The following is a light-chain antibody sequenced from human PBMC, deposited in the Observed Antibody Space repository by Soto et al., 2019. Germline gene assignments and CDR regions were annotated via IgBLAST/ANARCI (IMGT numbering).Light chain of an antibody. J-gene: IGLJ2*01. CDR2: GNS. CDR1: SSNIGAGYD. Sequence: QSVLTQPPSVSGATGQRVTISCTGSSSNIGAGYDVHWYQQLPGTAPKLLIYGNSNRPSGVPDRFSGSKSGTSASLAITGLQAEDEADYSCQSYDSSLSGSVFGGGTKVTVL. CDR3: QSYDSSLSGSV. V-gene: IGLV1-40*01.